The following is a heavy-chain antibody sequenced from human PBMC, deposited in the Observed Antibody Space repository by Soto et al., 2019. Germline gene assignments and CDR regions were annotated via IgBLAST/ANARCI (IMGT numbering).Heavy chain of an antibody. CDR1: GGSISSYY. Sequence: SETLSLTCTVSGGSISSYYWSWVRQPPGKGLEWIGNIHYNGNTKYSPSLKSRVTMSVDTSKNHFSLKLISVTTADTAVYFCAREGNLGRWIQPLDSWGQGTLVTVSS. V-gene: IGHV4-59*01. D-gene: IGHD2-2*03. J-gene: IGHJ4*02. CDR2: IHYNGNT. CDR3: AREGNLGRWIQPLDS.